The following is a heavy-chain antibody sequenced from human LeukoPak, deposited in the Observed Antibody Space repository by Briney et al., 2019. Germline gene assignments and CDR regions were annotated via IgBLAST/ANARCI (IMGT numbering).Heavy chain of an antibody. CDR2: INHSGST. D-gene: IGHD6-19*01. CDR3: ARGRAVASDY. CDR1: GGSISSSNW. V-gene: IGHV4-4*02. J-gene: IGHJ4*02. Sequence: QASETLSLTCAVSGGSISSSNWWSWVRQPPGKGLEWIGEINHSGSTNYNPSLKSRVTISVDTSKNQFSLKLSSVTAADTAVYYCARGRAVASDYWGQGTLVTVSS.